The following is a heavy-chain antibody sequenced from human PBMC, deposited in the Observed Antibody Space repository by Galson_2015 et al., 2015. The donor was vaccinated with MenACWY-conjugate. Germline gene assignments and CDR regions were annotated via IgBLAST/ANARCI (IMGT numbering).Heavy chain of an antibody. V-gene: IGHV2-5*02. Sequence: PALVKPTQTLTLTCTFSGFSLSTSGVGVGWIRQPPGKALEWLALIYWDDDKRYSPSLKSRLTITKDTSKNQVVLAMTNMDPVDTATYYCAHSIWLVDIVATSRVAAFDIWGQGTMVTVSS. CDR1: GFSLSTSGVG. J-gene: IGHJ3*02. D-gene: IGHD5-12*01. CDR2: IYWDDDK. CDR3: AHSIWLVDIVATSRVAAFDI.